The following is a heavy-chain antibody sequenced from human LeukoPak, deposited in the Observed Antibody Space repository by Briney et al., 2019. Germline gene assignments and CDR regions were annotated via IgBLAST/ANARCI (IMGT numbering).Heavy chain of an antibody. J-gene: IGHJ4*02. CDR3: ARDYELGTAGSAYEFFGY. D-gene: IGHD6-13*01. Sequence: EASVKVSCKASGYTFTDYFMQWVRHGPGQGLEWMGWINPDSGGTSYAQKFQGRVTMTRDTSINTVYMELSRLRSDDTAVYYCARDYELGTAGSAYEFFGYWGQGSLVTVSS. V-gene: IGHV1-2*02. CDR1: GYTFTDYF. CDR2: INPDSGGT.